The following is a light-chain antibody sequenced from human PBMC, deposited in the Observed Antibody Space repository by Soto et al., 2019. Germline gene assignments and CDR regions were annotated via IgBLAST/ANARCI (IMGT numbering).Light chain of an antibody. V-gene: IGKV3-11*01. CDR3: HQRGSWPRGT. J-gene: IGKJ1*01. CDR2: GAS. CDR1: QSVSNNY. Sequence: EIGLTQSQGTLSLSPGERATLSCRASQSVSNNYLAWYQQKPGQAPRLLIYGASNRATGIPARFSGSGSGTDFTLTISSLEPEDFAVYYCHQRGSWPRGTFGQGTKVDIK.